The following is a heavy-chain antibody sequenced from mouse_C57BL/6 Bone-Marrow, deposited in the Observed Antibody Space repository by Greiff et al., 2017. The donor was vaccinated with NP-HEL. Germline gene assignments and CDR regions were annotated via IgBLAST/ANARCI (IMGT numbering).Heavy chain of an antibody. J-gene: IGHJ4*01. Sequence: DVQLQESGAELVRPGASVKLSCTASGFNIKDDYMHWVKQRPEQGLEWIGWIDPENGDTEYASKFQGKATITADTSSNTAYLQLSSLTSEDTAVYYCTTPITTVVATRYAMDYWGQGTSVTVSS. CDR1: GFNIKDDY. CDR2: IDPENGDT. CDR3: TTPITTVVATRYAMDY. D-gene: IGHD1-1*01. V-gene: IGHV14-4*01.